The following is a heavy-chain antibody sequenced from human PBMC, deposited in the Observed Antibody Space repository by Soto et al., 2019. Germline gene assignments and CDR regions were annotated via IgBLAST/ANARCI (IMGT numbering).Heavy chain of an antibody. D-gene: IGHD3-3*01. J-gene: IGHJ3*01. Sequence: GASVKVSCKASVFTSSGISWVRQAPGQRLEWMGWISTHNGNTIYAQKFQGRVIMTMETSTTTVYMELRSLRPDDTAVYLCAREGILGLFDAYDLWGQGTMVTVSS. CDR1: VFTSSG. V-gene: IGHV1-18*04. CDR2: ISTHNGNT. CDR3: AREGILGLFDAYDL.